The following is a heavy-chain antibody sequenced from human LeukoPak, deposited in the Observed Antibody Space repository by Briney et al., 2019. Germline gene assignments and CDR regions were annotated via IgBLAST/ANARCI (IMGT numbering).Heavy chain of an antibody. V-gene: IGHV1-18*01. CDR1: CYTFTSYG. D-gene: IGHD3-3*01. J-gene: IGHJ5*02. CDR2: ISAYNGNT. Sequence: ASVKVSCKASCYTFTSYGSSWVRQAPGQGLEWMGWISAYNGNTNYAQKLQGRVTMTTDTSTSTAYMELRSLRSDDTAVYYCARENYDFWSGPIYWFDPWGQGTLVTVSS. CDR3: ARENYDFWSGPIYWFDP.